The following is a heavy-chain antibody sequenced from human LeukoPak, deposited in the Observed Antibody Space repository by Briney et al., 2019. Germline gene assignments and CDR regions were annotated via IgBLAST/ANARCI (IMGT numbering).Heavy chain of an antibody. J-gene: IGHJ6*02. Sequence: SETLSLTCTVSGGSVSSGSYYWSWIRQPPGKGLEWIGYIYYSGSTNYNPSLKSRVTISVDTSKNQFSLKLSSVTAADTAVYYCARGKVSPSIYYYYGMDAWGQGTTVTVSS. CDR2: IYYSGST. CDR3: ARGKVSPSIYYYYGMDA. V-gene: IGHV4-61*01. CDR1: GGSVSSGSYY.